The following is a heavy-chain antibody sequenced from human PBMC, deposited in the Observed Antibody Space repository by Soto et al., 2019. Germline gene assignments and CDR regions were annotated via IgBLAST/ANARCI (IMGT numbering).Heavy chain of an antibody. J-gene: IGHJ4*02. CDR2: INSDGSGT. Sequence: GGSLRLSCAASGFTFSNYWMQWVRQAPGKGLVWVSRINSDGSGTTYADSVKGRFTISRDNAKNTLYLQMNSQRAEDTAVYYCTRDHYSSSYYWGQGTPVTVSS. V-gene: IGHV3-74*01. D-gene: IGHD6-13*01. CDR1: GFTFSNYW. CDR3: TRDHYSSSYY.